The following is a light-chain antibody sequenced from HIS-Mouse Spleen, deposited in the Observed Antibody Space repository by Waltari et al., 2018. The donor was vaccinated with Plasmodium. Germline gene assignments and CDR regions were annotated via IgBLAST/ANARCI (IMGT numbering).Light chain of an antibody. Sequence: SYELTQPPSVSVSPGQTARNTCSGAALPKQYAYWYQQKSGQAPVLCIYDDSKRPSGIPERFSGSSSGTMATLTISGAQVEDEADYYCYSTDSSGNHRVFGGGTKLTVL. V-gene: IGLV3-10*01. CDR2: DDS. J-gene: IGLJ3*02. CDR3: YSTDSSGNHRV. CDR1: ALPKQY.